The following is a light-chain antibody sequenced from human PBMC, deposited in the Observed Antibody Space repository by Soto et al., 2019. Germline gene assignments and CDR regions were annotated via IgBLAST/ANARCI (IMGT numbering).Light chain of an antibody. Sequence: DIQMTQSPSSLSASVGDRVTITCRASQSISSYLNWYQQKPGKAPKLLIYAASSLQIGVPSRFSGSRSGTDFTLTISSLQPEDFATYYCQQSYSTPRTFGPGTKVDI. V-gene: IGKV1-39*01. J-gene: IGKJ3*01. CDR1: QSISSY. CDR3: QQSYSTPRT. CDR2: AAS.